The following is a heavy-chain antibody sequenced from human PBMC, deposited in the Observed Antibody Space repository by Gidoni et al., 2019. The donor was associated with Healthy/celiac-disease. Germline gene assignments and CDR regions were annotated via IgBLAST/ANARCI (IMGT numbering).Heavy chain of an antibody. Sequence: QVQLQESGPGLGKPSETLSLTCTVSGGSISSYYWSWIRQPPGKGLEWIGYIYYSGSTNYNPSLKSRVTISVDTSKNQFSLKLSSVTAADTAVYYCARIPAVQKDYGSGSYYPYYYGMDVWGQGTTVTVSS. D-gene: IGHD3-10*01. V-gene: IGHV4-59*01. CDR2: IYYSGST. CDR1: GGSISSYY. CDR3: ARIPAVQKDYGSGSYYPYYYGMDV. J-gene: IGHJ6*02.